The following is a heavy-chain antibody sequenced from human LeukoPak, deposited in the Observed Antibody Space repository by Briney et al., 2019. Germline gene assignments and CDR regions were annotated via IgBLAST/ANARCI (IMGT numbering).Heavy chain of an antibody. CDR3: ARGDTLGATRGGWFDP. J-gene: IGHJ5*02. V-gene: IGHV4-59*01. CDR1: GGSISTYF. Sequence: PSETLSLACTVSGGSISTYFWSWIRQPPGKGLEWIGYIYYSGRTNYNPSLKSRVTISVDTSKNQFSLKLSSVTAADTAVYFCARGDTLGATRGGWFDPWGQGTLVTVSS. D-gene: IGHD1-26*01. CDR2: IYYSGRT.